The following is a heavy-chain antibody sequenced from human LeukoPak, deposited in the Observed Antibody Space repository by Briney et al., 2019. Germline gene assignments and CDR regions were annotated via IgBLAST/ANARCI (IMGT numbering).Heavy chain of an antibody. CDR2: INHSGST. D-gene: IGHD3-9*01. Sequence: PSETLSLTCAVYGGSFSGYYWSWIRQPPGKGLEWIGEINHSGSTNYNPSLKSRVTISVDTSKNQFSLKLSSVTAADTAVYYCASGAKYYDILTGYYLPYYYGMDVWAKGPRSPSP. CDR3: ASGAKYYDILTGYYLPYYYGMDV. J-gene: IGHJ6*02. V-gene: IGHV4-34*01. CDR1: GGSFSGYY.